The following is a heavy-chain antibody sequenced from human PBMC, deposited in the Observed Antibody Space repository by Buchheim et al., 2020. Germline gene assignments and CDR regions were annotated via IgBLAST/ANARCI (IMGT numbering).Heavy chain of an antibody. CDR1: GFTFSSYW. CDR2: INSDGSST. D-gene: IGHD2-15*01. Sequence: EVQLVESGGGLVQPGGSLRLSCAASGFTFSSYWMHWVRQAPGKGLVWVSRINSDGSSTSYADSVKGRFTISRDNAKNTLYLQMNSLRAEDTAVYYCARDREVVVVVAATPYYYYGMDVWGQGTT. J-gene: IGHJ6*02. CDR3: ARDREVVVVVAATPYYYYGMDV. V-gene: IGHV3-74*01.